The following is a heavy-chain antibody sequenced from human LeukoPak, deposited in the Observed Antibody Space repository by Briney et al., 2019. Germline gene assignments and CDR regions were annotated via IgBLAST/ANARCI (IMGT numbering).Heavy chain of an antibody. Sequence: KPSETLSLTCAVYGGSFSGYYWSWIRQPPGKGLEWIGYIYYSGSTNYNPSLKSRVTISVDTSKNQFSLKLSSVTAADRAVYYCARVMSGSYHYFDYWGQGTLVTVSS. J-gene: IGHJ4*02. CDR2: IYYSGST. CDR1: GGSFSGYY. CDR3: ARVMSGSYHYFDY. V-gene: IGHV4-59*01. D-gene: IGHD1-26*01.